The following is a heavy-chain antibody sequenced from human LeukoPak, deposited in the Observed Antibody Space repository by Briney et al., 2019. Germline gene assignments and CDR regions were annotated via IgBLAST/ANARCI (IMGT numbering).Heavy chain of an antibody. CDR2: IIPIFGTA. Sequence: SVKVSCKASGYTFTGYYMHWVRQAPGQGLEWMGGIIPIFGTANYAQKFQGRVTITADKSTSTAYMELSSLRSEDTAVYYCGTGGSGRYYFDYWGQGTLVTVSS. D-gene: IGHD3-10*01. CDR3: GTGGSGRYYFDY. CDR1: GYTFTGYY. V-gene: IGHV1-69*06. J-gene: IGHJ4*02.